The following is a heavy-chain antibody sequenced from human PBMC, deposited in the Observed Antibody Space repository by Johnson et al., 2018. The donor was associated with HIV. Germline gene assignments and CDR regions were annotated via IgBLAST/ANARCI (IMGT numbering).Heavy chain of an antibody. Sequence: QVQLVESGGGVVQPGRSLRISCVASGFTFSSYAMNWVRQAPGKGLEWVAVISYDGSNKYYADSVKGRFTISRDNSKNTLYLQMNSLRAEDTAVYYCANPPLWTGDQTAFDIWGQGTMVTVSS. J-gene: IGHJ3*02. V-gene: IGHV3-30-3*01. CDR3: ANPPLWTGDQTAFDI. CDR1: GFTFSSYA. D-gene: IGHD3/OR15-3a*01. CDR2: ISYDGSNK.